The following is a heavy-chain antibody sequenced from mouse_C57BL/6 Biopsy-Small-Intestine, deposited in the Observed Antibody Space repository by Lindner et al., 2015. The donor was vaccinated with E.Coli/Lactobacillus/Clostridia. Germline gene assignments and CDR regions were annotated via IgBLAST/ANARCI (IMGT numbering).Heavy chain of an antibody. CDR2: IDPEDGET. CDR1: GFNIKDYY. Sequence: EVQLQESGAELVKPGASVKLSCTASGFNIKDYYMHWVKQRTEQGLGWIGRIDPEDGETTYAPKFQGEATITVDTYSNSAYLQLSSLTSEDTAVYYCSRNEIYAAWFAYWGQGTLVTVSA. J-gene: IGHJ3*01. D-gene: IGHD2-12*01. CDR3: SRNEIYAAWFAY. V-gene: IGHV14-2*01.